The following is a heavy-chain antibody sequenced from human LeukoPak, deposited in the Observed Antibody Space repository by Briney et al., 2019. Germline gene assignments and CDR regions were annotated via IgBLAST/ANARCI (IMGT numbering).Heavy chain of an antibody. CDR3: ARDPLIIAAAEGWFDP. J-gene: IGHJ5*02. V-gene: IGHV1-69*04. CDR2: IIPILGIA. D-gene: IGHD6-13*01. CDR1: GGTFSSYA. Sequence: SVTVSCKASGGTFSSYAISWVRQAPGQGLEWMGRIIPILGIANYAQKFQGRVTITADKSTSTAYMELSSLRSEDTAVYYCARDPLIIAAAEGWFDPWGQGTLVTVSS.